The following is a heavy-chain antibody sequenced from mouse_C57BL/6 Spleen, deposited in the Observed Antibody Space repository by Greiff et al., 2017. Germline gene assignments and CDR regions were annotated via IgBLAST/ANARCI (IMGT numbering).Heavy chain of an antibody. CDR1: GYTFTSYW. J-gene: IGHJ2*01. Sequence: QVQLQQPGAELVRPGSSVKLSCKASGYTFTSYWMDWVKQRPGQGLEWIGNIYPSASETHYNQKFKDKATLTAYKSSSTAYMQLSSLTSEDSAVXYCARGDYYFDYGGQGTTLTVSS. CDR2: IYPSASET. V-gene: IGHV1-61*01. CDR3: ARGDYYFDY.